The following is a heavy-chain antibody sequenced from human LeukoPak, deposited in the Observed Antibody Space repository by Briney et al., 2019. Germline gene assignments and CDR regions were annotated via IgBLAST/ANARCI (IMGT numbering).Heavy chain of an antibody. CDR2: IYYSGST. J-gene: IGHJ4*02. V-gene: IGHV4-30-4*01. CDR1: GGSISSGDYY. CDR3: ARAYSMAFFDY. Sequence: KPSQTLSFTCTVSGGSISSGDYYWSWIRQPPGKGLEWLGYIYYSGSTYYNPSLKSRVTISVDTSKNQFSLKLSSVTAADTAVYYCARAYSMAFFDYWGQGTLVTVSS. D-gene: IGHD6-13*01.